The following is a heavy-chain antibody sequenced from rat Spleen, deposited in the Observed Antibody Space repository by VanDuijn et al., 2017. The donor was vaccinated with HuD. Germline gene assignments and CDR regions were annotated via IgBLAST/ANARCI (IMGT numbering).Heavy chain of an antibody. Sequence: EVQLVESGGGLVQPGRSMKLSCAASGFTFSNYDMAWARQAPTKGLEWVATISYDDRSTYYRDSVKGRFTISRDNTKNTLYLQMDSLRSEDTATYYCARHNSGYGVMDAWGQGASVTVSS. CDR1: GFTFSNYD. CDR2: ISYDDRST. V-gene: IGHV5-29*01. J-gene: IGHJ4*01. D-gene: IGHD4-3*01. CDR3: ARHNSGYGVMDA.